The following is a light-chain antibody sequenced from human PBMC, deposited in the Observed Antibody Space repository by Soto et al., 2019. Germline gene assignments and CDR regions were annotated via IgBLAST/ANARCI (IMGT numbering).Light chain of an antibody. V-gene: IGKV1-6*01. CDR1: QVIRND. CDR2: AAS. Sequence: AIQMTQYPSSLSASVGDRVTITCRASQVIRNDLGWYQQKPGQAPKFLIYAASSLQSGVPSRFSGSGSGTDFTLTISSLQPEDFANYYCLQDYSYPWTFGQGTKVEIK. CDR3: LQDYSYPWT. J-gene: IGKJ1*01.